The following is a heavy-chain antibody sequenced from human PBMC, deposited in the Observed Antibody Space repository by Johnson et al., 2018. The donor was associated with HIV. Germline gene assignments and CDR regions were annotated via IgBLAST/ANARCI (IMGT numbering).Heavy chain of an antibody. Sequence: QVQLVESGGGVVQPGRSLRLSCAASGFTFSSYAMHWVRQAPGKGLEWVAVISYDGSNKYYADSVKGRFTISRDNAKNSLYLQMNSLRAEDTALYYCARDSVGARGALDIWGQGTMVTVSS. CDR3: ARDSVGARGALDI. J-gene: IGHJ3*02. CDR2: ISYDGSNK. D-gene: IGHD1-26*01. CDR1: GFTFSSYA. V-gene: IGHV3-30*04.